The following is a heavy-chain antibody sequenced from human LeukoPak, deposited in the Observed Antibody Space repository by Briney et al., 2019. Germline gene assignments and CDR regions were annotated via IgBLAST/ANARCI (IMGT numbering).Heavy chain of an antibody. CDR1: GFTISNYA. Sequence: PGGSLRLSCAASGFTISNYAMSWVRQAPGKGLEWVSAISGSGGSTYYADSVKGRFTISRDNSKNTLYLQMNSLRAEDTAVYYCAKGSYYDILTGYPPLVYWGQGTLVTVSS. D-gene: IGHD3-9*01. J-gene: IGHJ4*02. CDR3: AKGSYYDILTGYPPLVY. V-gene: IGHV3-23*01. CDR2: ISGSGGST.